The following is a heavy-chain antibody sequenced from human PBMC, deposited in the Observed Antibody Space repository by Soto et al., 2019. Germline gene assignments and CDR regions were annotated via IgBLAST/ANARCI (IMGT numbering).Heavy chain of an antibody. V-gene: IGHV4-59*01. D-gene: IGHD3-10*01. CDR1: CGSISSDY. Sequence: SETLPLTCTVSCGSISSDYWSWIRQPPGKGLEWIGYIYHSGSTYYNPPLKSRVTISVDRSKNQFSLKLSSVTAADTAVYYCARARLSRSWWFDPWGQGTLVTVSP. CDR2: IYHSGST. J-gene: IGHJ5*02. CDR3: ARARLSRSWWFDP.